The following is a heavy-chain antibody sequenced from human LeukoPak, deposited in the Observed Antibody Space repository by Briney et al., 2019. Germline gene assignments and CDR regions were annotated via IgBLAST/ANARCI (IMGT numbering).Heavy chain of an antibody. Sequence: SETLSLTCTVSGGSINSYYWNWIRQPPGKGLEWIGYIYYSGSTNYNPSLKSRVTISVDTSKNQFSLKLSSLTTAHTAVYYCARDSGNYYYYYGMDVWGQGTTVTVSS. J-gene: IGHJ6*02. CDR1: GGSINSYY. CDR2: IYYSGST. D-gene: IGHD3-10*01. CDR3: ARDSGNYYYYYGMDV. V-gene: IGHV4-59*13.